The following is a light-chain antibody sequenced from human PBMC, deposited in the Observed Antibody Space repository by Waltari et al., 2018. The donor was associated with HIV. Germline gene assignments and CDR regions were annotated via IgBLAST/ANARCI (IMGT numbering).Light chain of an antibody. CDR1: KLGDKY. CDR3: QAWDSSRMV. V-gene: IGLV3-1*01. CDR2: QGS. Sequence: SYELTQPPSVSVSPGPTASITCSGDKLGDKYACWYQQQPGPATVLVIYQGSKRPTGIPERFSGSNSGNTATLTISGTQAMDEADYYCQAWDSSRMVFGGGTKLTVL. J-gene: IGLJ2*01.